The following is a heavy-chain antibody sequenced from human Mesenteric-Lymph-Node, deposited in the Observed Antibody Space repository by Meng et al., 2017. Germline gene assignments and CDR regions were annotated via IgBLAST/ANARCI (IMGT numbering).Heavy chain of an antibody. CDR1: GGTFSSYA. CDR3: ASSCGVCYYDSSGPNGNDAFDI. CDR2: IIPIFGTA. Sequence: SVKVSCKASGGTFSSYAISWVRQAPGQGLEWMGGIIPIFGTANYAQKFQGRVTITADKSTSTAYMELSSLRSEDTAVYYCASSCGVCYYDSSGPNGNDAFDIWGQGTMVTGSS. D-gene: IGHD3-22*01. V-gene: IGHV1-69*06. J-gene: IGHJ3*02.